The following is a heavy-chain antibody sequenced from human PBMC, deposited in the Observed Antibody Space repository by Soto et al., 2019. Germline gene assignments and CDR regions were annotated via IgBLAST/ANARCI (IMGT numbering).Heavy chain of an antibody. Sequence: GGTNFAQKFQGRVTMTRDTSISTAYMELSSLRSDDMAVYYCARVGGYCTSSSCFSAEYFQHWGQGTLVTVSS. D-gene: IGHD2-15*01. CDR3: ARVGGYCTSSSCFSAEYFQH. J-gene: IGHJ1*01. V-gene: IGHV1-2*02. CDR2: GGT.